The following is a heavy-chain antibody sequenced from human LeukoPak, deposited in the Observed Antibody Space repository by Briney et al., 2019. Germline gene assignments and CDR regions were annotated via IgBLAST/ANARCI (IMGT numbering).Heavy chain of an antibody. CDR1: GFTFSTYS. D-gene: IGHD1-26*01. CDR3: ARGFTSGSYYFDY. V-gene: IGHV3-48*02. Sequence: GSLRLSCAASGFTFSTYSMNWVRQAPGKGLEWVSYITSSSNTIYYADSVKGRFTISRDNAKNSLYLQMNSLRDEDTAVYYCARGFTSGSYYFDYWGQGTLVTVSS. CDR2: ITSSSNTI. J-gene: IGHJ4*02.